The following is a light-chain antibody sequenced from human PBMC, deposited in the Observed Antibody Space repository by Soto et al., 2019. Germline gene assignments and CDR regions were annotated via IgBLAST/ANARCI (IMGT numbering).Light chain of an antibody. CDR2: GAS. J-gene: IGKJ1*01. CDR1: QSVSSN. V-gene: IGKV3-15*01. CDR3: QQYNNWPPT. Sequence: EIVMTQSPATLSVSPGERATLFCRASQSVSSNLAWYQRKPGQVPRLLFSGASTRAIGVPARFSGGGSGTEFTLTISSLQSEDFAVYYCQQYNNWPPTFGQGTQVEIK.